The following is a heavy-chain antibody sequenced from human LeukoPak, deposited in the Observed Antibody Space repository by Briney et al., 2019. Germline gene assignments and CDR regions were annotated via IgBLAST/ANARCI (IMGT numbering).Heavy chain of an antibody. J-gene: IGHJ4*02. V-gene: IGHV3-7*01. CDR2: IKQDGSEK. D-gene: IGHD1-1*01. CDR1: GVTFSSYW. Sequence: GGSLRLSCAASGVTFSSYWMSWVRQAPGKGLEWVANIKQDGSEKYYVDSVKGRFTISRDNAKNSLYLQMNSLRAEDTAVYYCAIELDPFDYWGQGTLVTVSS. CDR3: AIELDPFDY.